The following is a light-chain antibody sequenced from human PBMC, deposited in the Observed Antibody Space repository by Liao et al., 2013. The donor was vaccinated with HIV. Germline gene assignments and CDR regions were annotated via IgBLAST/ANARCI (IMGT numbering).Light chain of an antibody. V-gene: IGLV3-25*03. CDR1: ALPEQN. CDR3: QSADHSGTYV. J-gene: IGLJ1*01. Sequence: SYELTQPPSVSVSPGQTARITCSGNALPEQNAYWYQQKPGQAPVLVIYKDSERPSGIPERFSGSGSGTTVTLTISGVQAEDEADYYCQSADHSGTYVFGTGTKVTV. CDR2: KDS.